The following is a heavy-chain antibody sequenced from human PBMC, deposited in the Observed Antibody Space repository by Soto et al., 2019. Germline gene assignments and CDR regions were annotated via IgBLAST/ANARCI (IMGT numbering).Heavy chain of an antibody. D-gene: IGHD6-13*01. CDR3: ARDPGYSREQHYFDY. CDR2: IWYDGSNK. J-gene: IGHJ4*02. Sequence: PGGSLRLSCAASGFTFSSYGMHWVRQAPGKGLEWVAVIWYDGSNKYYADSVKGRFTISRDNSKNTLYLQMNSLRAEDTAVYYCARDPGYSREQHYFDYWGQGTLVTVSS. CDR1: GFTFSSYG. V-gene: IGHV3-33*01.